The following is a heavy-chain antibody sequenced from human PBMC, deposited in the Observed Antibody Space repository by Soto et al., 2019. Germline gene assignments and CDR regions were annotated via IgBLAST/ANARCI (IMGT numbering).Heavy chain of an antibody. V-gene: IGHV3-15*01. Sequence: EVQLVESGGGLVKPGGSLRLSCAASGFTFSNAWMSWVRQAPGKGLEWFGRIKSKTDGGTTDYAAPVKGRFTISRDDSKNTLYLQMNSLKTEDTAVYYCTTDQYSGYDVLGGWGQGTLVTVSS. CDR3: TTDQYSGYDVLGG. J-gene: IGHJ4*02. CDR2: IKSKTDGGTT. D-gene: IGHD5-12*01. CDR1: GFTFSNAW.